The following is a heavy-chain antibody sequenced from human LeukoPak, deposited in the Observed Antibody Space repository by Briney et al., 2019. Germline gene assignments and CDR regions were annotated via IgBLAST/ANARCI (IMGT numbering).Heavy chain of an antibody. CDR2: MNPENGNA. V-gene: IGHV1-8*03. D-gene: IGHD2-15*01. Sequence: EASVKVSCKASGYTFTSHDVNWVRQATGQGLEWMGWMNPENGNAGYAQKFQGRVTITRNTTISIAYMELSGLRSEDTAVYYCARVKRGYCTGGRCYSGNWFDPWGQGTLVTVSS. CDR3: ARVKRGYCTGGRCYSGNWFDP. CDR1: GYTFTSHD. J-gene: IGHJ5*02.